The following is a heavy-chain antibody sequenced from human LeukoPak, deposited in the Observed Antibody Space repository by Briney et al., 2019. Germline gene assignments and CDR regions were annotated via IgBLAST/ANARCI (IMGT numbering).Heavy chain of an antibody. CDR1: GDSVSSNSAA. D-gene: IGHD2-8*02. J-gene: IGHJ3*01. Sequence: SQTLSLTCAIFGDSVSSNSAAWNWIRQSPSRGFEWLGRTYYRSKWYNDYAVSVKGRITINPDTSKNQFSLQLSSVTPEDTAVYYCARILGVASLDAFDVWGQGTMVTVSS. CDR3: ARILGVASLDAFDV. V-gene: IGHV6-1*01. CDR2: TYYRSKWYN.